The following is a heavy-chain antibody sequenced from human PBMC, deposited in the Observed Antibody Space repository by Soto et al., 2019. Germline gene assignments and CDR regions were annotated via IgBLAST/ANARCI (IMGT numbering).Heavy chain of an antibody. CDR2: MNPNSGNT. CDR3: ARGITIFGVAPP. CDR1: GYTFTSYD. J-gene: IGHJ5*02. V-gene: IGHV1-8*01. D-gene: IGHD3-3*01. Sequence: ASVKVSCKASGYTFTSYDINWVRQATGQGLEWMGWMNPNSGNTGYAQKFQGRVTMTRNTSISTAHMELSSLRSEDTAVYYCARGITIFGVAPPWGQGTLVTVSS.